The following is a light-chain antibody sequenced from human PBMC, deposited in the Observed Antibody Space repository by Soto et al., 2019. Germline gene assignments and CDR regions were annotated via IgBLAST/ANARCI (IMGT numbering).Light chain of an antibody. CDR3: QQYNNWPLT. V-gene: IGKV3-15*01. J-gene: IGKJ4*01. Sequence: EIVLTQSPATLSVSPGERATLSCRASQSLSSDLAWYQQKPGQAPRLLISGASTRATGIPARFSGSGSGTEFTLTISSLQSEDFAVYWCQQYNNWPLTFGGGTKVEIK. CDR2: GAS. CDR1: QSLSSD.